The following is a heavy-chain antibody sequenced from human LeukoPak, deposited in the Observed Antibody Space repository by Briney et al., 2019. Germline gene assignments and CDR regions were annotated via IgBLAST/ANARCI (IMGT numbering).Heavy chain of an antibody. CDR1: GFTFSSHS. D-gene: IGHD3-22*01. J-gene: IGHJ6*02. CDR3: AREEVFGATMTVYGMDV. CDR2: ISSSSSYI. V-gene: IGHV3-21*01. Sequence: GGSLRLSCAASGFTFSSHSMNWVRQAPGKGLEWVSSISSSSSYIYYADSVKGRFTISRDNAKNSLYLQMNSLRAEDTAVYYCAREEVFGATMTVYGMDVWGQGTTVTVSS.